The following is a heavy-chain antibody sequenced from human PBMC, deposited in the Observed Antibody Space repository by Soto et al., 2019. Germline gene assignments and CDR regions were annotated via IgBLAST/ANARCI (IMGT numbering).Heavy chain of an antibody. V-gene: IGHV3-23*01. J-gene: IGHJ6*02. Sequence: PGGSLRLSCAASGFTFSSYAMSGVRQAPGKGLEWVSAISGSGGSTYYADSVKGRFTISRDNSKNTLYLQMNSLRAEDTAVYYCAKGRSYYYYYGVDVWGQGTTVTVSS. CDR2: ISGSGGST. CDR3: AKGRSYYYYYGVDV. CDR1: GFTFSSYA.